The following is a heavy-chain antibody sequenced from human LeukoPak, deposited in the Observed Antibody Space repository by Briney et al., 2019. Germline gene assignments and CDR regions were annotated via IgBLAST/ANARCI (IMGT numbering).Heavy chain of an antibody. D-gene: IGHD5-12*01. CDR2: ISSSSSTI. V-gene: IGHV3-48*01. CDR1: GFTFSSYN. Sequence: GGSLRLSCAASGFTFSSYNMNWVRQAPGKGLEWVSHISSSSSTIYYADSVKGRFTISRDTAKNSLYLQMNSLRAEDTAVYYCARDKPVATLGNYFDYSGQGTLVTVSS. J-gene: IGHJ4*02. CDR3: ARDKPVATLGNYFDY.